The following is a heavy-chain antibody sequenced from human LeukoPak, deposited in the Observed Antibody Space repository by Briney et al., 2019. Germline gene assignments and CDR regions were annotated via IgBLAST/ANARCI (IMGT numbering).Heavy chain of an antibody. Sequence: GGSLRLSFAASRFRFSTFPMGWVRQAPGKGLEWVSHISGSGGSTKYSGSVKGRFTISRDNSKNTLYLQINSLGADDTAVYYCAKDQDPHSYGSGSYAPFDYWGQGTLVTVSS. CDR1: RFRFSTFP. J-gene: IGHJ4*02. V-gene: IGHV3-23*01. CDR3: AKDQDPHSYGSGSYAPFDY. D-gene: IGHD3-10*01. CDR2: ISGSGGST.